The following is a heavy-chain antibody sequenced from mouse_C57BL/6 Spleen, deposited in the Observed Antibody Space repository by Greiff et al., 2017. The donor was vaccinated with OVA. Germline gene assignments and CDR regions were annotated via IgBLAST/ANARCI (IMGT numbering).Heavy chain of an antibody. J-gene: IGHJ2*01. D-gene: IGHD2-1*01. V-gene: IGHV7-3*01. Sequence: EVMLVESGGGLVQPGGSLSLSCAASGFTFTDYYMSWVRQPPGKALEWLGFIRNKANGYTTEYSASVKGRFTISRDNSQSILYLQMNALRAEDSATYYCARGGNLPFDYWGQGTTLTVSS. CDR1: GFTFTDYY. CDR2: IRNKANGYTT. CDR3: ARGGNLPFDY.